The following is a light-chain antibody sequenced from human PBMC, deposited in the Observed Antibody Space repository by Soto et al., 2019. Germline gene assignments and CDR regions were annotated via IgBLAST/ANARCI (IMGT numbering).Light chain of an antibody. V-gene: IGKV1-5*03. CDR2: KAS. Sequence: DIQITQSPSTLSSCLVDRVTITCRASQSVSDWLAWYQRKPGKVPKLLIYKASNLESGVPSRFSGSGSGTEFTLTISSLQTDDFATYYCQQSNSYSTFGGRTKVDI. J-gene: IGKJ4*01. CDR3: QQSNSYST. CDR1: QSVSDW.